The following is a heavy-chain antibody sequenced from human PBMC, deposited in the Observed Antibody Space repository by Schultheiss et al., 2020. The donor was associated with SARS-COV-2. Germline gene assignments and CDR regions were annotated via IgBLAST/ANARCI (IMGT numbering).Heavy chain of an antibody. Sequence: GGSLRLSCAASGFTVSSNYMSWVRQAPGKGLEWVSVIYSRGSTYYADSVKGRFTISRDNSKNTLYLQMNSLRAEDTAVYYCARVRGGGDFDYWGQGTLVTVSS. J-gene: IGHJ4*02. V-gene: IGHV3-66*01. CDR3: ARVRGGGDFDY. CDR1: GFTVSSNY. D-gene: IGHD2-15*01. CDR2: IYSRGST.